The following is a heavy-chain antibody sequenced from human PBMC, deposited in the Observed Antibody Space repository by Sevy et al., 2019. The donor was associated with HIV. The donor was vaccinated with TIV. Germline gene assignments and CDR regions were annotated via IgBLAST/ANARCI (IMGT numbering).Heavy chain of an antibody. J-gene: IGHJ4*02. CDR2: ISGSGYTI. V-gene: IGHV3-11*04. CDR1: GFTFSDYY. CDR3: ARDTSPIDY. Sequence: GGSLRLSCATSGFTFSDYYMSWIRQAPGKGVEWVSYISGSGYTIWYADSVKGRFTISRDNAKNSLYLQMNSLRADDTGLYYCARDTSPIDYWGQGTLVTVSS.